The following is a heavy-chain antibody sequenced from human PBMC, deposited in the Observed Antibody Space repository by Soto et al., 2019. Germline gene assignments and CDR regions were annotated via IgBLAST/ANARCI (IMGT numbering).Heavy chain of an antibody. J-gene: IGHJ5*02. D-gene: IGHD2-15*01. CDR1: GGSFSGYY. CDR2: INHSGST. CDR3: ARQRGASFDP. V-gene: IGHV4-34*01. Sequence: TSEILSLTCAVYGGSFSGYYWSWIRQPPGKGLEWIGEINHSGSTNYNPSLKSRVTISVDTSKNQFSLKLSSVTAADTAVYYCARQRGASFDPWGQGTLVTVSS.